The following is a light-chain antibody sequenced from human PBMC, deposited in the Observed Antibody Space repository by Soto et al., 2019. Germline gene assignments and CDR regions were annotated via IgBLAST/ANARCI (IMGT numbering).Light chain of an antibody. CDR1: ESIPHRDGKTY. CDR2: ELS. CDR3: MQSIPVPIT. V-gene: IGKV2D-29*01. Sequence: DMLVTETPLSLFVGPGQPSSVAWNSSESIPHRDGKTYLSWYLQKPGQPPHLLIYELSTRFSGVPDKFSGSGSGTDFTLKISRVEAEDVGVYYCMQSIPVPITFGQGTRLEIK. J-gene: IGKJ5*01.